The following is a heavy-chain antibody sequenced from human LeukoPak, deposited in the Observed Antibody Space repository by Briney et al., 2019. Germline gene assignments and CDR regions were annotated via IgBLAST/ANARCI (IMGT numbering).Heavy chain of an antibody. CDR2: IKQDGSEA. CDR3: ARERAIAY. Sequence: GGSLRLSCAASGFTFSTYWMTWVRLVPGKGLEWVASIKQDGSEAYYVDSVKGRFTISRDNAKNSLYLQMNSLRADDTAVYFCARERAIAYWGQGTLVTVSS. J-gene: IGHJ4*02. CDR1: GFTFSTYW. V-gene: IGHV3-7*01.